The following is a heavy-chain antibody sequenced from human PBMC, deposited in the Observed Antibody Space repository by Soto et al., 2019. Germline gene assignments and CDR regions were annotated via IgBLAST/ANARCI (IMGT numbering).Heavy chain of an antibody. Sequence: QVQLQESGPGLVKPSQTLSLTCTVSGGSISSGGYYWSWIRQHPGKGLEWIGYIYYSGTTYYNPSLKSRVXTSXDXSKNHFSLKLSSVTAADTAVYYCARDASVLGNGMDVWGQGTTVIVSS. D-gene: IGHD1-26*01. CDR3: ARDASVLGNGMDV. V-gene: IGHV4-31*03. CDR1: GGSISSGGYY. J-gene: IGHJ6*02. CDR2: IYYSGTT.